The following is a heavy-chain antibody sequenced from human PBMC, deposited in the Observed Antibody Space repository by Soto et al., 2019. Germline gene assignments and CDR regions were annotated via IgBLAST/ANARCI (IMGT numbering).Heavy chain of an antibody. Sequence: QVQLVQSGAEVKKPGSSVKVSCKGSGGTFSSYAVNWVRQAPGQGLEWMGGIIPMFGVGNYAQNFQGRVTITADESTKTAYIELSTLRSEGTAVYYCARSFNTQYFSHFDDWGQGTKVTV. CDR2: IIPMFGVG. J-gene: IGHJ6*02. CDR3: ARSFNTQYFSHFDD. D-gene: IGHD3-10*01. V-gene: IGHV1-69*01. CDR1: GGTFSSYA.